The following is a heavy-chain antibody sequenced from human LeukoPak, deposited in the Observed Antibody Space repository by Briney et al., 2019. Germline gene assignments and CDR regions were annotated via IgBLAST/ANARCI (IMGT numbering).Heavy chain of an antibody. CDR1: GFTFSSYD. V-gene: IGHV3-23*01. CDR3: AKGKDIAATGTGPFDY. D-gene: IGHD6-13*01. J-gene: IGHJ4*02. Sequence: GGSLRLSCAASGFTFSSYDMSWVRQDAGKGLEWVSAISLSGGSTYHADSVKGRFTISRDNSKNTLYLQMSSLKAEDTAVYYCAKGKDIAATGTGPFDYWGQGTLLTVSS. CDR2: ISLSGGST.